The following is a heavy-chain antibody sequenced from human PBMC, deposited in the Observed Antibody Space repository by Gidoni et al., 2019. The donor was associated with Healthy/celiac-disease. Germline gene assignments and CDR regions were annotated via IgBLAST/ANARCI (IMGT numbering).Heavy chain of an antibody. Sequence: QVQLVQSGAEVKKPGASVKVSCKASGYTFTSYGFSWVRQAPGQGPEWRGWIRAYNGNTNNAQKLQGRVTMTTDTSTSTAYMELRSLRSDDTAVYYCARVPTGYSSGWYQGGFDYWGQGTLVTVSS. CDR1: GYTFTSYG. J-gene: IGHJ4*02. D-gene: IGHD6-19*01. CDR3: ARVPTGYSSGWYQGGFDY. CDR2: IRAYNGNT. V-gene: IGHV1-18*01.